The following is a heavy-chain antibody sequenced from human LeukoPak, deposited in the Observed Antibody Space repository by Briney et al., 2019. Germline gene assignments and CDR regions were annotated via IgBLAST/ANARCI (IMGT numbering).Heavy chain of an antibody. J-gene: IGHJ4*02. D-gene: IGHD6-6*01. CDR1: GYTFTSYY. Sequence: GASVKVSCKASGYTFTSYYIHWVRQAPGQGLEWMGIINPSGGSTSNAQKFQGRVTMTRDTSTSTVYMELSSLRSEDTAVYYCAREGLYSSSSSVNDYWGQGTLVTVSS. V-gene: IGHV1-46*01. CDR2: INPSGGST. CDR3: AREGLYSSSSSVNDY.